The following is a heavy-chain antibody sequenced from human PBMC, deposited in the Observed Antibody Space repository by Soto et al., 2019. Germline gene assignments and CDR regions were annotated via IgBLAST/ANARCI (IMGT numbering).Heavy chain of an antibody. J-gene: IGHJ4*02. Sequence: EVQLVESGGGLVQPGGSLRLSCAASGFTFSSYWMHWVRQAPGKGLVWVSRITSDGSSTSYADSVKGRFTISRDNAKNTLYLQMNSLTAEDTAVYYCVRTSLVVAAATREDYWGQGTLVTVSS. CDR1: GFTFSSYW. CDR2: ITSDGSST. CDR3: VRTSLVVAAATREDY. D-gene: IGHD2-15*01. V-gene: IGHV3-74*01.